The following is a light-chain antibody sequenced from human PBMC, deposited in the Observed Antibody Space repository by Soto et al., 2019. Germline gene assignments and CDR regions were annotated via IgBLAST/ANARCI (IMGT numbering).Light chain of an antibody. V-gene: IGLV2-23*02. J-gene: IGLJ1*01. Sequence: QSVLTQPASVSGSPGQSVTISCTRTSSDFGSFNFVSWYQQHPGKAPKVVIYEVTKRPSGVSNRFSGSKSGNTASLTIYGLQADDEADYYCCSDAGSSTYVFGTGTKVTVL. CDR1: SSDFGSFNF. CDR2: EVT. CDR3: CSDAGSSTYV.